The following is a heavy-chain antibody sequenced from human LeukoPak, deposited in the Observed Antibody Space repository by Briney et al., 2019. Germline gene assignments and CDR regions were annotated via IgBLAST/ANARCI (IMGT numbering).Heavy chain of an antibody. V-gene: IGHV3-48*04. J-gene: IGHJ4*02. CDR2: ITSDSAI. Sequence: GGSLRLSCAASGFTFSSYWMNWARQAPGTGLEWVSYITSDSAIFYADSVKGRFTISRDNAKNSLYLQMNSLRAEDTAVYYCARRHCNNNNCFLVDYWGQGTLVTVSS. CDR1: GFTFSSYW. CDR3: ARRHCNNNNCFLVDY. D-gene: IGHD2/OR15-2a*01.